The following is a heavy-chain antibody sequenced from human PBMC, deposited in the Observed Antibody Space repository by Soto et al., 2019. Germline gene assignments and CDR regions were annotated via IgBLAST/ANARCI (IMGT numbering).Heavy chain of an antibody. CDR3: ARDVAIVVVPAAIHDYYYGMDV. CDR2: ISAYNGNT. J-gene: IGHJ6*02. V-gene: IGHV1-18*01. D-gene: IGHD2-2*02. Sequence: ASVKVSCKASGYTFTSYGISWVRQAPGQGLEWMGWISAYNGNTNYAQKLQGRVTMTTDTSTSTAYMELRSLRSDDTAVHYCARDVAIVVVPAAIHDYYYGMDVWGQGTTVTVSS. CDR1: GYTFTSYG.